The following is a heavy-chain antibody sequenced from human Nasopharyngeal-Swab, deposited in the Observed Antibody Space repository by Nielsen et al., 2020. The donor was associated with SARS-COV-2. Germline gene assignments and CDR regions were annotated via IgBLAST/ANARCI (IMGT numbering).Heavy chain of an antibody. CDR3: ARDAQRTYYYNSSGLYYYYGMDV. CDR2: ISSSGSTI. V-gene: IGHV3-11*04. CDR1: GFTFSDYY. J-gene: IGHJ6*02. Sequence: GESLKISCAASGFTFSDYYMSWIRPAPGKGLEWVSYISSSGSTIYYADSVKGRFTISRDNDKNSLYLQMNSLRAEDTAVYYCARDAQRTYYYNSSGLYYYYGMDVWGQGTTVTVSS. D-gene: IGHD3-22*01.